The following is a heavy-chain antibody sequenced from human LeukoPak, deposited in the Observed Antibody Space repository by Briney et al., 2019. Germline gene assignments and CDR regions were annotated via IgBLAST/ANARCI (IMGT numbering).Heavy chain of an antibody. CDR2: INGRGSGT. V-gene: IGHV3-23*01. CDR1: RFTFSSYA. D-gene: IGHD5-12*01. CDR3: ARGPSGYHNT. Sequence: GGSLRLSCAASRFTFSSYAMNWVRQAPGKGLEWVSSINGRGSGTYYADSVRGRFTISRDNSKNTLYLQMNSLRAEDTAVYYCARGPSGYHNTGGQGTLVTVSS. J-gene: IGHJ4*02.